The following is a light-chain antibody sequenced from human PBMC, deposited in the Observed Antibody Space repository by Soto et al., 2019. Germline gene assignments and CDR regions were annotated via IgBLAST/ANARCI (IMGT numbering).Light chain of an antibody. V-gene: IGLV2-14*01. CDR2: DVS. J-gene: IGLJ1*01. CDR3: SSYTSSSTPFL. Sequence: QSVLTQPASVSGSPGQSITISCTGTSSDVGGYNYVSWYQQHPGKAPNLMIYDVSNRPSGVSNRFSGSKSGNTASLTISGLQAEDEADYYCSSYTSSSTPFLFGTGTKLTVL. CDR1: SSDVGGYNY.